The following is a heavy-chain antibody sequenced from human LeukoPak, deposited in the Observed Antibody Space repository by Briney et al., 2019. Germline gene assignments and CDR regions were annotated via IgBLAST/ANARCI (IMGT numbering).Heavy chain of an antibody. V-gene: IGHV4-59*01. J-gene: IGHJ5*02. CDR3: ATGGRRWFDP. D-gene: IGHD3-16*01. Sequence: PSETLSLTCTVSGGSINNYYWSWIRQPPGKGLEWIAYIYYSGSTSYNPSLKSRVTISADTSKNQLYLNLSSVTAADTAVYYCATGGRRWFDPWGQGTLVTVSS. CDR2: IYYSGST. CDR1: GGSINNYY.